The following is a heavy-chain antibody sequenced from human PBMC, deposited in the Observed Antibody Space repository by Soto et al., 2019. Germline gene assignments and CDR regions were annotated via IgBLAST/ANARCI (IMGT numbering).Heavy chain of an antibody. Sequence: SCKASGYTFTSYAMHWVRQAPGKGLEWVALIWSHGTDQYYADSVRGRFTVSRDTSTNTVFLQMHSLRADDTATYYCGKDIRSGSIDYWGQGTPVTVSS. CDR1: GYTFTSYA. CDR3: GKDIRSGSIDY. V-gene: IGHV3-33*02. J-gene: IGHJ4*02. D-gene: IGHD1-1*01. CDR2: IWSHGTDQ.